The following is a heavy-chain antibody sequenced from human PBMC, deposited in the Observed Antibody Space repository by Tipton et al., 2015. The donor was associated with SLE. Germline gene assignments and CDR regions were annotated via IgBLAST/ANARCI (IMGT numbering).Heavy chain of an antibody. J-gene: IGHJ6*02. CDR1: GGSISSYY. Sequence: TLSLTCTVSGGSISSYYWSWIRQPPGKGLEWIGYIYYSGSTNYNPSLKSRVTIPVDTSKNQFSLKLSSVTAADTAVYYCARVTTGLYGMDVWGQGTTVTVSS. CDR3: ARVTTGLYGMDV. CDR2: IYYSGST. V-gene: IGHV4-59*01. D-gene: IGHD4-17*01.